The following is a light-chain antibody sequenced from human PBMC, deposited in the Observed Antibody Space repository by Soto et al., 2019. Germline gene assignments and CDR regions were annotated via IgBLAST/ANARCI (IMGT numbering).Light chain of an antibody. CDR1: QSVSSN. CDR2: GAS. V-gene: IGKV3-15*01. J-gene: IGKJ1*01. Sequence: EIVMTQSPATLSLSPGERATLSCRASQSVSSNLAWYQQKPGQAPRLLIYGASTRATGIPARFSGSGSGTEFTLTISSLQSEDFAVYYCQQYNNWPLWTFGQGTKVDIK. CDR3: QQYNNWPLWT.